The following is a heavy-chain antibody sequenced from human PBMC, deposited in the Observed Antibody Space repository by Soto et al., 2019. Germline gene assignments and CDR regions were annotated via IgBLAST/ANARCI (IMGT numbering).Heavy chain of an antibody. V-gene: IGHV3-30*18. Sequence: GGSLRLSCAASGFTFSSYGMHWVRQAPGKWLEWVAVISYDGSNKYCADSVKGRFTISRDNSKNTLYLQMNSLRAEDTAVYYCAKDLSRCTRTSYYYYGMDVWGQGXTVTVYS. J-gene: IGHJ6*02. CDR3: AKDLSRCTRTSYYYYGMDV. CDR2: ISYDGSNK. D-gene: IGHD2-8*01. CDR1: GFTFSSYG.